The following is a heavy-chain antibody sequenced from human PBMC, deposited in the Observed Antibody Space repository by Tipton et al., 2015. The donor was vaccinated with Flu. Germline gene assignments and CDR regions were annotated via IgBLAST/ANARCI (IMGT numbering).Heavy chain of an antibody. Sequence: SGFTFSQYGMHWVRQAPGKGLEWVAGIWYDGSNKKYVDSVKGRFTISRDNSESTLYLQMNNLRAEDTAMYYCAKDRNGEGYFDYWGQGALVSVSS. J-gene: IGHJ4*02. CDR2: IWYDGSNK. V-gene: IGHV3-33*06. CDR3: AKDRNGEGYFDY. CDR1: GFTFSQYG. D-gene: IGHD4-17*01.